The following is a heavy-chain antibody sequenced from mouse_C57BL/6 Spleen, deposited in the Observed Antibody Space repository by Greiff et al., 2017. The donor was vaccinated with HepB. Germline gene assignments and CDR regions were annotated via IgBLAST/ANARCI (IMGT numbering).Heavy chain of an antibody. D-gene: IGHD4-1*01. Sequence: EVHLVESGGGLVKPGGSLKLSCAASGFTFSDYGMHWVRQAPEKGLEWVAYISSGSSTIYYADTVKGRFTISRDNAKNTLFLQMTSLRSEDTAMYYCARGLGRGEWYFDVWGTGTTVTVSS. J-gene: IGHJ1*03. V-gene: IGHV5-17*01. CDR2: ISSGSSTI. CDR3: ARGLGRGEWYFDV. CDR1: GFTFSDYG.